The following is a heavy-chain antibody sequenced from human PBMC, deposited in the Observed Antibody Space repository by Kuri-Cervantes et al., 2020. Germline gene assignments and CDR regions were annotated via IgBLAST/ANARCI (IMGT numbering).Heavy chain of an antibody. CDR3: ARERGAAYYFDY. J-gene: IGHJ4*02. D-gene: IGHD1-26*01. V-gene: IGHV3-30-3*01. CDR1: GFTFSSYA. Sequence: GESLKISCAASGFTFSSYAMHWVRQAPGKGLEWVAVISYDGSNKYYADSVKGRFTISRDRSKNTLYLQMNSLRVEDTAVYYCARERGAAYYFDYWGQGTLVTGSS. CDR2: ISYDGSNK.